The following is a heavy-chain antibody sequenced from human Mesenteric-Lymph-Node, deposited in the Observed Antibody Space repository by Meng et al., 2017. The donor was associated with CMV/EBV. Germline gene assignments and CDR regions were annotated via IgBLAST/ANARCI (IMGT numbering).Heavy chain of an antibody. D-gene: IGHD4-17*01. CDR1: GFTFSSYS. J-gene: IGHJ4*02. CDR2: INQDGSEK. V-gene: IGHV3-7*01. Sequence: GESLKISCAASGFTFSSYSMNWVRQAPGKGLEWVANINQDGSEKYYVDSVKGRFTISRDNAKNSLYLQMNSLRAEDTAVYYCAKTVDYWGQGTLVTVSS. CDR3: AKTVDY.